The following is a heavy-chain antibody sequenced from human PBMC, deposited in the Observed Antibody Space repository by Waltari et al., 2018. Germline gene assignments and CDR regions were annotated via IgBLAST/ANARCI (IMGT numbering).Heavy chain of an antibody. Sequence: EVQLVESGGGLVKPGDSFRLSCVAFEFPFATAWINWVRQAPGKGLEWVGRLKSKAEGGTTDYAAPVKGRFAISRDDSKDTAYLQMNSLKTEDTAMYFCTTEGGRTWPMYWGQGTLVTVSS. D-gene: IGHD2-2*01. CDR1: EFPFATAW. J-gene: IGHJ4*02. V-gene: IGHV3-15*01. CDR2: LKSKAEGGTT. CDR3: TTEGGRTWPMY.